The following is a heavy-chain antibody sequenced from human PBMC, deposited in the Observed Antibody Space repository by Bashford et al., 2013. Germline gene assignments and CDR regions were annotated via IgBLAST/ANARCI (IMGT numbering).Heavy chain of an antibody. Sequence: GESLKISCKGSGYSFTSFWIGWVRQMPGKGLEWMGIIYPGGSETRYSPSFQGQVTISADKSISTAYLQWSSLKASDTAMYYCASPAGATDLDNAFDIWGQGTMVTVSS. D-gene: IGHD1-26*01. CDR2: IYPGGSET. CDR3: ASPAGATDLDNAFDI. CDR1: GYSFTSFW. V-gene: IGHV5-51*01. J-gene: IGHJ3*02.